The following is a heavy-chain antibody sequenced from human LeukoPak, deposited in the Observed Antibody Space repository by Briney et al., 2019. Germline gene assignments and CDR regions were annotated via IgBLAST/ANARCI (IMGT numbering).Heavy chain of an antibody. V-gene: IGHV3-30*04. CDR2: ISYDGSNK. Sequence: GGSLRLSCAASGFTFSSYAMHWVRQAPGKGLEWVAVISYDGSNKYYADSVKGRFTISRDNSKNTLYLQMNSLRAEDTAVYYCARDQFNTVTTPGDYWGQGTLVTVSS. CDR1: GFTFSSYA. CDR3: ARDQFNTVTTPGDY. D-gene: IGHD4-17*01. J-gene: IGHJ4*02.